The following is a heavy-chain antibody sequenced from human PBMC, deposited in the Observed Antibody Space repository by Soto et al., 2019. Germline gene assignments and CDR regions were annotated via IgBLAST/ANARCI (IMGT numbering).Heavy chain of an antibody. D-gene: IGHD3-10*01. CDR3: ASLGGAGFGEPYYYYGMDV. CDR2: IYYSGST. J-gene: IGHJ6*02. Sequence: TSETLSLTCTVSGGSIISYYWSWIRQPPGKGLEWIGYIYYSGSTNYNPSLKSRVTISVDTPKNQFSLKLSSVTAADTAVYYCASLGGAGFGEPYYYYGMDVWGQGTTVTVSS. V-gene: IGHV4-59*01. CDR1: GGSIISYY.